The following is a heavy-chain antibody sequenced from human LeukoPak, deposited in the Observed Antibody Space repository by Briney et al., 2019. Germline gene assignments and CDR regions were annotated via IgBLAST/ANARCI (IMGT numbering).Heavy chain of an antibody. Sequence: SETLSLTCTVSGGSISSYYWSWIRQPPGKGLEWIGYIYYSGSTNYSPSLKSRVTISVDTSKNQFSLKLSSVTAADTAVYYCARGGWGSWYYFDYWGQGTLVTVSS. CDR2: IYYSGST. CDR3: ARGGWGSWYYFDY. V-gene: IGHV4-59*01. D-gene: IGHD6-13*01. J-gene: IGHJ4*02. CDR1: GGSISSYY.